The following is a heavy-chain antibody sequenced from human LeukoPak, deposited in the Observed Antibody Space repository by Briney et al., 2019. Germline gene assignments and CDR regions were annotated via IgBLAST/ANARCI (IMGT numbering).Heavy chain of an antibody. CDR2: INHSGSN. D-gene: IGHD3-16*01. CDR1: GGSFSGYY. Sequence: SETLSLTCAVYGGSFSGYYWRWIRQPPGKGLEWRGEINHSGSNNYNTSLKRGVTISVKKSKKQFSLKLSSVTAADTAVYYCARLMTTFGGVSNLDYWGQGTLVTVSS. J-gene: IGHJ4*02. V-gene: IGHV4-34*01. CDR3: ARLMTTFGGVSNLDY.